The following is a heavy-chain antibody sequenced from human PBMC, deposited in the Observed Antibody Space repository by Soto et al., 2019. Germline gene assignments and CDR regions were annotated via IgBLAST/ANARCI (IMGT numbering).Heavy chain of an antibody. CDR2: ISAYNGNT. D-gene: IGHD3-16*01. V-gene: IGHV1-18*01. Sequence: QVQLVQSGAGVKKPEASVKGSCKASGYTVTSYGIRWVRQPPGQGHEWMGWISAYNGNTNYAQKLQGRVTMTTDTATSLAYMQLRSLTCEDTAVYYCVRQDPPTLHWGPATIVTVSS. CDR1: GYTVTSYG. CDR3: VRQDPPTLH. J-gene: IGHJ2*01.